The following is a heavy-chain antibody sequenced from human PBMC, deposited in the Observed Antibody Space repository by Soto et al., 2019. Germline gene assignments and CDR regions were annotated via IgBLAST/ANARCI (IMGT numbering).Heavy chain of an antibody. J-gene: IGHJ4*01. D-gene: IGHD2-21*02. Sequence: SETLSLTCTVSCGSISSGGYYWSWIRQHPGKGLEWIGYIYYSGSTYYNPSLKSRVTISVDTSKHQSSLQLSSVTAADTAVYYCVIRRYSGGGCYSGLFDYWGHGTLVTVSS. CDR1: CGSISSGGYY. V-gene: IGHV4-31*03. CDR2: IYYSGST. CDR3: VIRRYSGGGCYSGLFDY.